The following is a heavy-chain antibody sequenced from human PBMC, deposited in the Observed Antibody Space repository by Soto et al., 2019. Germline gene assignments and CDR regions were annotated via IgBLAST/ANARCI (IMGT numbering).Heavy chain of an antibody. J-gene: IGHJ6*02. CDR1: GGSISRGGYY. CDR2: MYYSGST. CDR3: ARDFTGSRGPTLGRDV. Sequence: PSETLSLTCTVSGGSISRGGYYWSWIRQHPGKGLEWIGYMYYSGSTYYNPSLKSRVTISVDTSKNQFSLKLSSATAADTAVYYCARDFTGSRGPTLGRDVWGQGTTVTVSS. D-gene: IGHD6-19*01. V-gene: IGHV4-31*03.